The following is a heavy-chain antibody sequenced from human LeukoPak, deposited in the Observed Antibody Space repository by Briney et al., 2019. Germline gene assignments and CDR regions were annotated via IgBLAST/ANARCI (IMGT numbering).Heavy chain of an antibody. V-gene: IGHV1-46*01. Sequence: GASVKVSCKASGYTFTSYYMHWVRQAPGQGLEWMGIINPSGGSTSYAQKFQGRVTMTRDMSTSTVYMELSSLRSEDTAVYYCARRLRYFDWSYYYYMDVWGKGTTVTVSS. D-gene: IGHD3-9*01. CDR2: INPSGGST. CDR3: ARRLRYFDWSYYYYMDV. J-gene: IGHJ6*03. CDR1: GYTFTSYY.